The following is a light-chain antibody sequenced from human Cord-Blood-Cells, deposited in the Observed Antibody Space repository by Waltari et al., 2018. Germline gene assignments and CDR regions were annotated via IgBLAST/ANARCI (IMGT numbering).Light chain of an antibody. Sequence: DIQMTQSPSSLSASVGDRVTITCRASQSISSNLNWYQQKPGKAAKLLSYAASGLQSGFTSMFSGIGSATYFTHTSSSLQPEDYATYYCQQSYSTPRTFGQGTKVEIK. CDR3: QQSYSTPRT. V-gene: IGKV1-39*01. CDR2: AAS. CDR1: QSISSN. J-gene: IGKJ1*01.